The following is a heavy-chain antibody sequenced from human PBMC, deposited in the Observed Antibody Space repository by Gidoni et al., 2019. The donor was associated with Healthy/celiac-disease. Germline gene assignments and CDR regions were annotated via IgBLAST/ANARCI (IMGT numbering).Heavy chain of an antibody. D-gene: IGHD4-17*01. CDR2: INHSGST. CDR3: AGTVFGEYGDSGGYFDY. Sequence: QVQLQQWGAGLLKPSETLSLTCAVYGGSFSGYYWSWIRQPPGKRLEWIGEINHSGSTNYNPSLKSRVTISVDTSKNQFSLKLSSVTAADTAVYYCAGTVFGEYGDSGGYFDYWGQGTLVTVSS. V-gene: IGHV4-34*01. J-gene: IGHJ4*02. CDR1: GGSFSGYY.